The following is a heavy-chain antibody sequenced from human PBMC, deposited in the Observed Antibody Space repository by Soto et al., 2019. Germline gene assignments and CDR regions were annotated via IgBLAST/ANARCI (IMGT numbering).Heavy chain of an antibody. D-gene: IGHD4-4*01. CDR1: GGSISSSSYY. CDR3: ARLAPTVTYGMDV. V-gene: IGHV4-39*01. Sequence: QLQLQESGPGLVKPSETLSLTCTVSGGSISSSSYYWGWIRQPPGKGLEWIGSIYYSGSTYYNPSLQRRVTISVDTSKHQFSLKLSSVTAADTAVYYCARLAPTVTYGMDVWGQGTTVTVSS. J-gene: IGHJ6*02. CDR2: IYYSGST.